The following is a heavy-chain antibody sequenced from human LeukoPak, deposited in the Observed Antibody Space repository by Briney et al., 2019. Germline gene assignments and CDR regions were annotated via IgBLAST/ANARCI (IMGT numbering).Heavy chain of an antibody. J-gene: IGHJ4*02. D-gene: IGHD3-10*01. CDR1: DGSITSYY. V-gene: IGHV4-59*01. Sequence: SEILSLTCTVSDGSITSYYWSWIRQPPGKGLEWIGYINYSGNTNYNPSLKSRVTISVDTSKSQFSLNLTSVTAADTAVYYCASVPSYGSVDYWGQGTLVTVSS. CDR3: ASVPSYGSVDY. CDR2: INYSGNT.